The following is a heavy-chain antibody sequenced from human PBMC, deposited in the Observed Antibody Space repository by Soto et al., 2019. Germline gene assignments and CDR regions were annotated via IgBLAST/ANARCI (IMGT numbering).Heavy chain of an antibody. V-gene: IGHV3-23*01. CDR1: GFTFSSYA. D-gene: IGHD6-13*01. CDR3: AKDPVYSSSPIGNFDY. J-gene: IGHJ4*02. Sequence: GGSLRLSCAASGFTFSSYAMSWVRQAPGKGLEWVSAISGSGGSTYYADSVKGRFTISRDNSKNTLYLQMNSLRAKDTAVYYCAKDPVYSSSPIGNFDYWGQGTLVTVSS. CDR2: ISGSGGST.